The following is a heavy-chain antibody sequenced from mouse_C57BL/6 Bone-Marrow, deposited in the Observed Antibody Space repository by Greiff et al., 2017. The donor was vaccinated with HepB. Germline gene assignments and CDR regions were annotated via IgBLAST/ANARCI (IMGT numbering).Heavy chain of an antibody. Sequence: VQGVESGPELVKPGASVKISCKASGYAFSSSWMNWVKQRPGKGLEWIGRIYPGDGDTNYNGKFKGKATLTADKSSSTAYMQLSSLTSEDSAVYFCARGGIYYYGSSSPWFAYWGQGTLVTVSA. CDR3: ARGGIYYYGSSSPWFAY. CDR1: GYAFSSSW. D-gene: IGHD1-1*01. V-gene: IGHV1-82*01. J-gene: IGHJ3*01. CDR2: IYPGDGDT.